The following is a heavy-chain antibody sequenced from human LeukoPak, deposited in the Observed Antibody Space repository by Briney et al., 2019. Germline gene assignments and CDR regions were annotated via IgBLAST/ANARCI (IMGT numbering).Heavy chain of an antibody. CDR1: GFTFSSYG. V-gene: IGHV3-30*02. D-gene: IGHD6-6*01. CDR2: IRYDGSNK. Sequence: GGSLRLSCAASGFTFSSYGMHWVRHDPGKGLEWVAFIRYDGSNKYYTDSVKGRFTISRDNSKNTLYLQMNSLRAEDTAVYYCARPGGTYSSSSEDWFDPWGQGTLVTVSS. J-gene: IGHJ5*02. CDR3: ARPGGTYSSSSEDWFDP.